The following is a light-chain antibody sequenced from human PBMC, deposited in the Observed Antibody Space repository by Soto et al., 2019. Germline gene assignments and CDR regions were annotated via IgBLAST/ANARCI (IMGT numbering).Light chain of an antibody. Sequence: DIQMTQSPSTLSVSVGDRVTITCRASQSINSWLAWFQQKPGKAPKLLIYKASSLEGGVPSRFSGSGSGTEFTLTISSLQPDDFATYYCQQYDTTFPTFGQGTKVEIK. V-gene: IGKV1-5*03. CDR2: KAS. J-gene: IGKJ1*01. CDR3: QQYDTTFPT. CDR1: QSINSW.